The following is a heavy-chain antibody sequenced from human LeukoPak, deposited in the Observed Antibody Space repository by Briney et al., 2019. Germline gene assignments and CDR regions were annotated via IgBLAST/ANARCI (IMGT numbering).Heavy chain of an antibody. Sequence: SVKVSCKASGGTFSSYAISWVRQAPGQGLEWIGGIIPIFGTANYAQKFQGRVTITADKSTSTAYMELSSLRSEDTAVYYCARDSDGIAVAGTLYYYYMDVWGKGTTVTVSS. CDR2: IIPIFGTA. V-gene: IGHV1-69*06. J-gene: IGHJ6*03. D-gene: IGHD6-19*01. CDR1: GGTFSSYA. CDR3: ARDSDGIAVAGTLYYYYMDV.